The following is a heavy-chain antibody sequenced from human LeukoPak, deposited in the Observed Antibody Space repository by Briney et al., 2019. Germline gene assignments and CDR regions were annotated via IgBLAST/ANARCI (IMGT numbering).Heavy chain of an antibody. CDR1: GYTFTTYG. CDR3: ARVKARSGSYSLDY. D-gene: IGHD1-26*01. CDR2: ISAHNGDT. Sequence: VASVKVSCKASGYTFTTYGISWVRQAPEQGLEWMGWISAHNGDTNYAQRLQGRVTMTTDTSTSTAYMELRSMRSDDTAVYYCARVKARSGSYSLDYWGQGTLVTVSS. J-gene: IGHJ4*02. V-gene: IGHV1-18*01.